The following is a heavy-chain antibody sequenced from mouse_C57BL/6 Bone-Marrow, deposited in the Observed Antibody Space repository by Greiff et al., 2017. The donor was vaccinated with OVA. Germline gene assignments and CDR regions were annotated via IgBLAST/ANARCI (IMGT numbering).Heavy chain of an antibody. CDR3: ARQVVTTDYYAMDY. J-gene: IGHJ4*01. CDR2: ISSGGSYT. D-gene: IGHD2-2*01. Sequence: DVKLVESGGDLVKPGGSLKLSCAASGFTFSSYGMSWVRQTPDKRLEWVATISSGGSYTYYPDSAKGRFTISRDNAKNTLYLQMSSLKSEDTAMYYCARQVVTTDYYAMDYWGQGTSVTVSS. CDR1: GFTFSSYG. V-gene: IGHV5-6*02.